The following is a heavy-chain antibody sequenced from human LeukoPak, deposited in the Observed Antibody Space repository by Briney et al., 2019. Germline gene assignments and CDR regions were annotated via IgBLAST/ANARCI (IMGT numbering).Heavy chain of an antibody. D-gene: IGHD2-2*01. CDR3: ASGVEYQLLQGNWFNP. CDR2: SIPIFGTA. V-gene: IGHV1-69*13. CDR1: GGTLSSYA. J-gene: IGHJ5*02. Sequence: SVKVSCKASGGTLSSYAISWVRQAPGQGLEWMGGSIPIFGTANYAQKFQGRVTITAYDSTSTAYMELSSLRSEDTAVYYCASGVEYQLLQGNWFNPWGQGTLVTVSS.